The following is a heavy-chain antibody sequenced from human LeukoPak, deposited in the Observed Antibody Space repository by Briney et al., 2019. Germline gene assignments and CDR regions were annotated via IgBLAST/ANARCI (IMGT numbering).Heavy chain of an antibody. CDR1: GYSFTSYW. CDR3: ARQGGYYYDSSGYSDY. J-gene: IGHJ4*02. D-gene: IGHD3-22*01. CDR2: IYPGDSDT. V-gene: IGHV5-51*01. Sequence: GESLKISCKGSGYSFTSYWIGWVRQMPGKGLEWMGIIYPGDSDTRYSPSFQGQVTISADKSISTAYLQWSSLKASDTAMYYCARQGGYYYDSSGYSDYWGQATLVTVSS.